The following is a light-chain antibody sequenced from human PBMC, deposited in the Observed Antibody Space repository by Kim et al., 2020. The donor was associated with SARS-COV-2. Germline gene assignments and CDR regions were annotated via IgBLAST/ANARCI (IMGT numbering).Light chain of an antibody. V-gene: IGLV1-44*01. Sequence: ERVTITCSAGSCSIGSNSVNWSKQLPGPGNDPLLFSYNQRPSRFPVRFCGSRSGSAASASMSVFESQDEDDYYCAGWADGVSGCVFGGGTQVTVL. CDR1: SCSIGSNS. CDR2: SYN. CDR3: AGWADGVSGCV. J-gene: IGLJ6*01.